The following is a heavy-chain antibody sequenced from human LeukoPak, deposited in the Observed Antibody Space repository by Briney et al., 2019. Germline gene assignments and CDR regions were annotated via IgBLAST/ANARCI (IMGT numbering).Heavy chain of an antibody. CDR1: GGSFSGYY. CDR3: ASVPRGYFDY. J-gene: IGHJ4*02. CDR2: INHSGST. V-gene: IGHV4-34*01. Sequence: SETLSLTCAVYGGSFSGYYWSWIRQPPGKGLEWIGEINHSGSTNYNPSLKSRVTISVDTPKNQFSLKLSSVTAADTAVYYCASVPRGYFDYWGQGTLVTVSS.